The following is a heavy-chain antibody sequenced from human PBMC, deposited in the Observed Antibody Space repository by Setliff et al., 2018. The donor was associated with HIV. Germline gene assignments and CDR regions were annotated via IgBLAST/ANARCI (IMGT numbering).Heavy chain of an antibody. D-gene: IGHD6-19*01. J-gene: IGHJ3*01. CDR1: GGSISSYY. V-gene: IGHV4-59*01. Sequence: SETLSLTCTVSGGSISSYYWSWIRQPPRKGLEWIGYIYYTGTTNYNPSLKSRVTISVDTSKNQFSLKLSSVTAADTAVYYCVGASSGWYSAHDAFDFWGQGTMVTVSS. CDR2: IYYTGTT. CDR3: VGASSGWYSAHDAFDF.